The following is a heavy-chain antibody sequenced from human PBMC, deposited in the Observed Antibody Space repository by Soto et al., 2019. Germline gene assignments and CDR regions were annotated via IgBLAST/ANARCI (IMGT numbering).Heavy chain of an antibody. V-gene: IGHV1-69*06. J-gene: IGHJ4*02. CDR3: AREDYYDSSGQSYYFDY. CDR1: GGTFSSYA. Sequence: GASVRVSCKASGGTFSSYAISWVRQAPGQGLEWMGGIISIFGTANYAQKFQGRVTITADKSTSTAYMELSSLRSEDTAVYYCAREDYYDSSGQSYYFDYWGQGTLVTVSS. D-gene: IGHD3-22*01. CDR2: IISIFGTA.